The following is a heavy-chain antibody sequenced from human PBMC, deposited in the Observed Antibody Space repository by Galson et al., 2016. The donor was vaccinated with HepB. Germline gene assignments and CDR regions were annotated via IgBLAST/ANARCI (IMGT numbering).Heavy chain of an antibody. D-gene: IGHD3/OR15-3a*01. CDR2: IYWDDED. V-gene: IGHV2-5*02. CDR1: GISVTTFDVG. J-gene: IGHJ4*02. Sequence: PALVKPTQTLTLTCSVSGISVTTFDVGVGWIRQSPGKAPEWLAIIYWDDEDRYSPSLKSRLTITSDTSKNQVVLTMINMDPEDTATYYCAHRGRTRYFDAWGQGTLVTVSS. CDR3: AHRGRTRYFDA.